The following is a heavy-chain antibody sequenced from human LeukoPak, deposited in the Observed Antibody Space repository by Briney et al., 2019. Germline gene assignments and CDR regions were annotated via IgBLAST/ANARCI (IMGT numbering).Heavy chain of an antibody. D-gene: IGHD3-10*01. J-gene: IGHJ4*02. V-gene: IGHV4-59*08. CDR2: IFHSGST. CDR1: DDPFNSNY. Sequence: SSETLSLTYTVSDDPFNSNYWSWIRQPPGKGLEWIGYIFHSGSTNYNPSLKSRVTISVDTSKNQFFLKLNSVTAADTAVYYCARHIRGAYYYFDFWGQGTLVTVSS. CDR3: ARHIRGAYYYFDF.